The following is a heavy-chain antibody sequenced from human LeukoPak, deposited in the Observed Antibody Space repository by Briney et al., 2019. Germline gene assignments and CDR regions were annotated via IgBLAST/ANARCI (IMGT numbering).Heavy chain of an antibody. CDR1: GGSVSSGSYY. CDR2: ISYSGST. Sequence: PSETLSLTCTVSGGSVSSGSYYWSWIRQPPGEGLEWIGHISYSGSTHYNPSLKSRVTISVDTSKNHFSLKLSSVTAADTAVYYCASGIVGATYGSIDIWGQGTMVTVSS. D-gene: IGHD1-26*01. V-gene: IGHV4-61*03. J-gene: IGHJ3*02. CDR3: ASGIVGATYGSIDI.